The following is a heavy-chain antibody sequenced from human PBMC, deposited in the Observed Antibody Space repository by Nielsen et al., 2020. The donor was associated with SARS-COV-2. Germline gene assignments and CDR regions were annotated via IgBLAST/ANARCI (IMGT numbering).Heavy chain of an antibody. J-gene: IGHJ4*02. CDR2: INPSGGST. CDR3: ARDQVGYDVAY. Sequence: ASVKVSCKASGYTFTSYYMHWVRQAPGQGLEWMGIINPSGGSTSYAQKFQGRVTMTRDTSTSTVYMELSSLRSEDTAVYDCARDQVGYDVAYWGQGTLVTVSS. D-gene: IGHD6-13*01. CDR1: GYTFTSYY. V-gene: IGHV1-46*01.